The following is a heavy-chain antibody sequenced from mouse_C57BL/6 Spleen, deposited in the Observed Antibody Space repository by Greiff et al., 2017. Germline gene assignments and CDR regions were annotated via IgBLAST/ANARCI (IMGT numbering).Heavy chain of an antibody. D-gene: IGHD2-4*01. CDR1: GYTFTSYW. CDR2: IDPNSGGT. V-gene: IGHV1-72*01. J-gene: IGHJ3*01. CDR3: ARVDWEFAY. Sequence: QVQLQQPGAELVKPGASVTLSCKASGYTFTSYWMHWVKQRPGRGLEWIGRIDPNSGGTKYNEKFKSKATLTVDKPSSTAYMQLSSLTSEDSEVYYGARVDWEFAYWGQGALVTVSA.